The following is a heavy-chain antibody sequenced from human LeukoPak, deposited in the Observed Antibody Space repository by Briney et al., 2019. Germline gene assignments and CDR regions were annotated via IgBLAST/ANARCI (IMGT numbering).Heavy chain of an antibody. V-gene: IGHV1-18*01. CDR3: ASSVPPNWFDP. CDR2: ISIYNANT. CDR1: GYTLATNG. Sequence: ASVKVSCKASGYTLATNGISWVRQAPGQGLEWMGWISIYNANTKYAQKLQGRVTMTTDTSTNTAYMELRNLRSDDTAVYYCASSVPPNWFDPWGQGTLVTVSS. J-gene: IGHJ5*02.